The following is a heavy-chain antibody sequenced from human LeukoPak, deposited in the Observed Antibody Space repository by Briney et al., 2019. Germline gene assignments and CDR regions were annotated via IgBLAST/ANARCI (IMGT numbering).Heavy chain of an antibody. CDR1: GGSISSYY. CDR2: IYTSGST. D-gene: IGHD4-17*01. J-gene: IGHJ6*03. Sequence: SETLFLTCTVSGGSISSYYWSWIRQPAGKGLEWIGRIYTSGSTNYNPSLKSRVTMSVDTSKNQFSLKLSSVTAADTAVYYCATVARHYGDSISASYYYYMDVWGKGTTVTVSS. CDR3: ATVARHYGDSISASYYYYMDV. V-gene: IGHV4-4*07.